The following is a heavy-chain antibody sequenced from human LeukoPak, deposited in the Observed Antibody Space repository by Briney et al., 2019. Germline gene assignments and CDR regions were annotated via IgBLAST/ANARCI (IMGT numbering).Heavy chain of an antibody. CDR3: ARDQRWGIAAAGSGRDDAFDI. J-gene: IGHJ3*02. CDR1: GFTVSSNY. CDR2: IYSGGST. Sequence: QPGRSLRLSCAASGFTVSSNYMSWVRQAPGKGLEWVSVIYSGGSTYYADSVKGRFTISRDNSKNTLYLQMNSLRAEDTAVYYCARDQRWGIAAAGSGRDDAFDIWGQGTMVTVSS. D-gene: IGHD6-13*01. V-gene: IGHV3-66*01.